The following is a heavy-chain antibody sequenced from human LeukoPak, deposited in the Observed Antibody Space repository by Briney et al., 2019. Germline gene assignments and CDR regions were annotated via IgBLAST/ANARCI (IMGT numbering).Heavy chain of an antibody. CDR3: ARPRLLFGSGPILV. Sequence: SETLSLTCAVYDGSFSASYWSWIRQPPGKGLEWIGEISHTGSPIYNPSLKSRVNISIDTSKNQFSLRLTSVTAADTAVYFCARPRLLFGSGPILVWGQGTLVTVSS. CDR2: ISHTGSP. CDR1: DGSFSASY. V-gene: IGHV4-34*01. J-gene: IGHJ4*02. D-gene: IGHD3-10*01.